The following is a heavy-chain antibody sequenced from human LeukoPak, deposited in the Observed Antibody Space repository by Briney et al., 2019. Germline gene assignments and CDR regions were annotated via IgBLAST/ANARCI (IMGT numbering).Heavy chain of an antibody. Sequence: KTEGSLRLSCAASGFTFSSYSMNWVRQAPGKGLEWVSSISSSSSYIYYADSVKGRFTISRDNAKNSLYLQMNSLRAEDTAVYYCARDSSGSYLNYYYYYMDVWGKGTTVTVSS. CDR3: ARDSSGSYLNYYYYYMDV. CDR1: GFTFSSYS. J-gene: IGHJ6*03. V-gene: IGHV3-21*01. D-gene: IGHD1-26*01. CDR2: ISSSSSYI.